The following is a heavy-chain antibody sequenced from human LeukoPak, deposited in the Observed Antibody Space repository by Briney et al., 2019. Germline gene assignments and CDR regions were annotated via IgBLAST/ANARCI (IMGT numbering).Heavy chain of an antibody. D-gene: IGHD6-6*01. V-gene: IGHV3-30*04. J-gene: IGHJ4*02. CDR1: GFIFSKYA. Sequence: GRSLRLSCAASGFIFSKYAMHWVRQAPGKGPEWVATISFDGNHKYYVDSVKGRFTISRDNAKNSLYLQMNSLRAEDTAVYYCASIAARPDRPIDYWGQGTLVTVSS. CDR2: ISFDGNHK. CDR3: ASIAARPDRPIDY.